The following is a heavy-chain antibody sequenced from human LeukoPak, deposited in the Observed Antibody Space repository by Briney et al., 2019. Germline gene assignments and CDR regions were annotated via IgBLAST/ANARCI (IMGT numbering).Heavy chain of an antibody. Sequence: SETLSLTCTVSGGSISSYYWSWIRQPPGKGLEWIGYIYYSGSTYYNPSLKSRVTISVDTSKNQFSLKLSSVTAADTAVYYCARVNYDSSGYYLADYWGQGTLVTVSS. CDR1: GGSISSYY. J-gene: IGHJ4*02. V-gene: IGHV4-59*12. CDR3: ARVNYDSSGYYLADY. D-gene: IGHD3-22*01. CDR2: IYYSGST.